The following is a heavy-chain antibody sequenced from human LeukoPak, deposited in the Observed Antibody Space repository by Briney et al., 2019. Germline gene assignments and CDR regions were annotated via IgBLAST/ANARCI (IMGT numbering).Heavy chain of an antibody. CDR2: ISGSSTFT. Sequence: GGSLRLSCAASGFTFSDYYMNWIRQAPGKGLEWVSYISGSSTFTNYADSVKGRFTISRDDAKNSLYLQMNSLRAEDTAVYYCERDQKPGWYPDYWGQGTLVTVSS. CDR3: ERDQKPGWYPDY. D-gene: IGHD6-19*01. J-gene: IGHJ4*02. CDR1: GFTFSDYY. V-gene: IGHV3-11*06.